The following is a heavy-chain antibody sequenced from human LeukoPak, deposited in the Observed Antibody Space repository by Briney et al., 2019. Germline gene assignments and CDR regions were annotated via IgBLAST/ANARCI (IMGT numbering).Heavy chain of an antibody. V-gene: IGHV3-30-3*01. Sequence: GRSLRLSCAASGFTFSSYAMHWVRQAPGKGLEWVAVISYDGSNKYYADSVRGRFTISRDNSKNILNLQMDSLRVEDTAVYYCVRDGPAYWYFDVWGRGTLVAVSS. J-gene: IGHJ2*01. CDR1: GFTFSSYA. CDR2: ISYDGSNK. CDR3: VRDGPAYWYFDV.